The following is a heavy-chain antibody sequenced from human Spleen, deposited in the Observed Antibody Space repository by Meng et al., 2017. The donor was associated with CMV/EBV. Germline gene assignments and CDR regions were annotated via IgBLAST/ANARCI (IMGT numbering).Heavy chain of an antibody. D-gene: IGHD3-3*01. CDR3: ARAFDFWSGSYAGSSWFDP. CDR1: GGSISSRSYY. CDR2: IYFNGNS. V-gene: IGHV4-39*07. Sequence: SETLSLTCSVSGGSISSRSYYWGLIRRPPGKGLEWIGNIYFNGNSYYNPSLRSRVSMSVDTSKNQFSLELSSVTAADTADYYCARAFDFWSGSYAGSSWFDPWGRGTLVTVSS. J-gene: IGHJ5*02.